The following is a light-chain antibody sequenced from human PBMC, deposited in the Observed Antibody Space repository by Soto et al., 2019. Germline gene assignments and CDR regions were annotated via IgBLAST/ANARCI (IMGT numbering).Light chain of an antibody. V-gene: IGKV1-9*01. CDR1: QGISSL. Sequence: DIQLTQSPSFLSASVGDRVTITCRASQGISSLLAWYQQEPGKAPKLLIHTASTLQSGVPSRFSGSGSGTEFTLTISSLQPEDFATYYCQQRHSYPITFGQGTRLEIK. CDR3: QQRHSYPIT. CDR2: TAS. J-gene: IGKJ5*01.